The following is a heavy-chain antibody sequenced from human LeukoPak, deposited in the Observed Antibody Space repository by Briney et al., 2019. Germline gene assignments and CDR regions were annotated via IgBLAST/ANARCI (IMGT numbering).Heavy chain of an antibody. V-gene: IGHV3-53*01. Sequence: PGGSLRLSCAASGFTVSSNYMNWVRQASGKGLEWVSVLYSGGTTYYADSLKGRFTISRDDSKNTLYLQMNSLIAEDTAVYYCAKGLLSSSGTFNYWGQGTLVTVSS. D-gene: IGHD3-16*01. CDR2: LYSGGTT. CDR1: GFTVSSNY. CDR3: AKGLLSSSGTFNY. J-gene: IGHJ4*02.